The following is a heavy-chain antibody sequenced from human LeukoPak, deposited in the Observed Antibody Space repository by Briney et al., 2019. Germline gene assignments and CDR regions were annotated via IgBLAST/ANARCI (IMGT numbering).Heavy chain of an antibody. V-gene: IGHV4-39*07. D-gene: IGHD3-10*01. CDR1: GGSISSSSYY. J-gene: IGHJ6*03. CDR3: ARDIRSNYYGSGSPRGYMDV. CDR2: IYYSGST. Sequence: PSETLSLTCTVSGGSISSSSYYWGWIRQPPGKGLEWIGSIYYSGSTYYKSSLRSRVTISVDTSKNQFSLKLSSVTAADTAVYYCARDIRSNYYGSGSPRGYMDVWGKGTTVTVSS.